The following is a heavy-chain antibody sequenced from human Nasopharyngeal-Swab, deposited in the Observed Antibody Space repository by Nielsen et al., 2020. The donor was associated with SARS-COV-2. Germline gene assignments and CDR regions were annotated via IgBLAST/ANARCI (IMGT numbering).Heavy chain of an antibody. CDR3: ARKDKYSRSYDY. CDR1: GGSFSGYF. CDR2: ISYSGST. Sequence: SETLSLTCTVSGGSFSGYFWTWIRQPPGKALEWIGCISYSGSTNYNPSLKSRITMSVDTSKKQFSLKLSSVTAADTAMYYCARKDKYSRSYDYWGQGTLITVSS. J-gene: IGHJ4*02. D-gene: IGHD6-13*01. V-gene: IGHV4-59*01.